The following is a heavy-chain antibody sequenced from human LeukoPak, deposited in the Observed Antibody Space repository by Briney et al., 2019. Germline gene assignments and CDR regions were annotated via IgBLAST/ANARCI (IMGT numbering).Heavy chain of an antibody. Sequence: ASVKVSCKASGYTFTGYYMHWVRQAPGQGLEWMGWINPNSGGTNYAQKFQGRVTMTRDTSISTAYMELSRLRSDDTAVYYCARDYSGSSGYGWFDPWGQGTLVTVSS. CDR1: GYTFTGYY. V-gene: IGHV1-2*02. CDR3: ARDYSGSSGYGWFDP. D-gene: IGHD3-22*01. J-gene: IGHJ5*02. CDR2: INPNSGGT.